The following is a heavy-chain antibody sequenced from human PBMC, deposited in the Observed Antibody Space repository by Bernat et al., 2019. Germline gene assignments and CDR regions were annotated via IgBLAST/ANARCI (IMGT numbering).Heavy chain of an antibody. CDR2: IYYSGST. CDR3: ATRLDQGGYAHLDY. D-gene: IGHD5-12*01. V-gene: IGHV4-39*01. Sequence: QLQLQESGPGLLKPSETLSLTCTVSGGSISSTSYYWGWVRQSPGKGLEWIGSIYYSGSTYYNPSLKSRVTMFVDTSKNQFSLRLSSVTAADTAVYYCATRLDQGGYAHLDYWGQGTLVTVSS. CDR1: GGSISSTSYY. J-gene: IGHJ4*02.